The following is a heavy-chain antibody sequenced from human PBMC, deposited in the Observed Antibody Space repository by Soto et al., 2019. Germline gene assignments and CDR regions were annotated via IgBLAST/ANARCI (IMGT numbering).Heavy chain of an antibody. CDR3: AREGPIVVVPAAWHPNWFDP. CDR1: GFTFSSYS. V-gene: IGHV3-21*01. D-gene: IGHD2-2*01. Sequence: GGSLRLSCAASGFTFSSYSXXWVXQAXGKGLEWVSSISSSSSSIYYADSGKGRFTISRDNAKNSLYLQMNSLRAEDTAVYYCAREGPIVVVPAAWHPNWFDPWGQGTLVTVSS. J-gene: IGHJ5*02. CDR2: ISSSSSSI.